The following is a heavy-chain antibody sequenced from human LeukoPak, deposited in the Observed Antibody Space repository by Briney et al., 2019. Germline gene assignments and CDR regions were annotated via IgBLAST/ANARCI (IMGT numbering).Heavy chain of an antibody. D-gene: IGHD4-17*01. Sequence: GGSQRLSCAASGFTFSSYAMSWVRQAPGKGLEWVSSISGSGGNTFYADSVKGRFTISRDNSKNTLYLQMNSLRAEDTAAYHSAKVLNEDGDAALNYWGQGTLVTVSS. V-gene: IGHV3-23*01. J-gene: IGHJ4*02. CDR1: GFTFSSYA. CDR2: ISGSGGNT. CDR3: AKVLNEDGDAALNY.